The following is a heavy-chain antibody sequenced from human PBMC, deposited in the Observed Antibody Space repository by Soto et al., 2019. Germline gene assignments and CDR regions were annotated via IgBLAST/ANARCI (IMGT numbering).Heavy chain of an antibody. D-gene: IGHD6-19*01. CDR2: TYYRSKWYK. CDR1: GDSVSSNSAA. Sequence: PSQTLSLTCAISGDSVSSNSAAWNWIRQSPSRGLEWLGRTYYRSKWYKDYEVSVKSRITINLDTSKNQFSLQLNSVTPEDTAVYYSASVAVADYSRVFDYWGQGTRAPVSS. J-gene: IGHJ4*02. V-gene: IGHV6-1*01. CDR3: ASVAVADYSRVFDY.